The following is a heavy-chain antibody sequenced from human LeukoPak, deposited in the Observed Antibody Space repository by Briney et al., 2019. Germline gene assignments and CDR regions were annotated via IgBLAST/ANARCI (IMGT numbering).Heavy chain of an antibody. CDR3: ARAMTTVTAFDY. J-gene: IGHJ4*02. CDR2: ISSSSSYI. Sequence: GGSLRLSCAASGFTFSSYSMNWVRQAPGKGLEWVSSISSSSSYIYYAGSVKGRFTISRDNAKNSLYLQMNSLRAEDTAVYYCARAMTTVTAFDYWGQGTLVTVSS. V-gene: IGHV3-21*01. D-gene: IGHD4-17*01. CDR1: GFTFSSYS.